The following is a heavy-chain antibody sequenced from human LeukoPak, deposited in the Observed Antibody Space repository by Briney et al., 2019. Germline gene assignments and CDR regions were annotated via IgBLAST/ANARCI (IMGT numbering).Heavy chain of an antibody. CDR3: ARVSNSWWYGMDV. V-gene: IGHV3-7*05. D-gene: IGHD2-2*01. J-gene: IGHJ6*02. CDR2: IKQDGSEK. Sequence: GGSLRLSCEASGFTFSSHWMSWVRQAPGKGLEWVANIKQDGSEKYYVDSVKGRFTISRDNAKNSLHLQLNSPRAEDTAVYFCARVSNSWWYGMDVWGQGTTVTVSS. CDR1: GFTFSSHW.